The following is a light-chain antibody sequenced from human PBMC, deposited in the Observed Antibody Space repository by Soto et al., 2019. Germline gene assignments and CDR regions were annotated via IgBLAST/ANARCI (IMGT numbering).Light chain of an antibody. V-gene: IGKV1-9*01. CDR3: QQRNSYPRT. Sequence: DIQLTQSPSFLSASVGDRVTITCRASQGINIFLAWFQQKPGKAPNLLISAASTLQSGVPSRFSDSGSETEFTLTITSLQPEDSATYYCQQRNSYPRTFGQGTKVEIK. CDR1: QGINIF. J-gene: IGKJ2*01. CDR2: AAS.